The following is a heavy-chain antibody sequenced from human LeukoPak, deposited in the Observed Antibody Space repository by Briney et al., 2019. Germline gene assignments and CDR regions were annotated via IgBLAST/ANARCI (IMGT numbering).Heavy chain of an antibody. D-gene: IGHD1-26*01. J-gene: IGHJ4*02. V-gene: IGHV4-34*01. Sequence: SETLSLTCAVYGGSFSGYYWSWIRQPPGKGLEWIGEINHSGSTNYNPSLKSRVTISVDTSKNQFSLKLSSVTAADTAVYYCAVGGGPVGVPSDYWGQGTLVTVSS. CDR1: GGSFSGYY. CDR2: INHSGST. CDR3: AVGGGPVGVPSDY.